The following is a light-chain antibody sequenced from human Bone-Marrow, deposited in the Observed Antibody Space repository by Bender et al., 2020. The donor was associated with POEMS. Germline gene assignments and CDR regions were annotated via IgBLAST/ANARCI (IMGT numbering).Light chain of an antibody. CDR1: SSDVGGYDS. Sequence: QSVLTQPASVSGSPGQSITISCTGSSSDVGGYDSVSWYQQHPGKAPKLMIYDVSDRPSGISNRFSGAKSGNTASLTISGLQADDEADYYCCSYAGTFTWVFGGGTKLTVL. CDR2: DVS. CDR3: CSYAGTFTWV. J-gene: IGLJ3*02. V-gene: IGLV2-23*02.